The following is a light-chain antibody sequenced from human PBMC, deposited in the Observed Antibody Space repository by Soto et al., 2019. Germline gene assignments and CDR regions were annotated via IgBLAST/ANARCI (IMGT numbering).Light chain of an antibody. CDR1: QSVSSC. CDR2: DTS. V-gene: IGKV3-11*01. J-gene: IGKJ5*01. CDR3: QQCGTRPPIT. Sequence: EIVLTQSPATVSLSPGESVTLSCRASQSVSSCLAWYQQKPGQAPRLLIYDTSIRAAAIPARFSGGGSGTDVTLTISSLEPEDFAVYFCQQCGTRPPITFGQGTRLEIK.